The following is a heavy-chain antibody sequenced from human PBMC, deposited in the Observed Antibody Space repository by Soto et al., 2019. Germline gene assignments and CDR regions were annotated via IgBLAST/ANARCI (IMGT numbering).Heavy chain of an antibody. CDR3: ARGMRPSGGYCISTSCHYHYGMDV. V-gene: IGHV3-30*14. D-gene: IGHD2-2*01. J-gene: IGHJ6*02. Sequence: QVQVVESGGGVVQPGRSLRLSCAASGFTFSSYAMYWVRQAPGKGLEWVAVISYDGSNKYYADSAKGRFTISRDNSKHTLYLQMNSLRAEDTDVYYCARGMRPSGGYCISTSCHYHYGMDVWGQGTTVTVSS. CDR2: ISYDGSNK. CDR1: GFTFSSYA.